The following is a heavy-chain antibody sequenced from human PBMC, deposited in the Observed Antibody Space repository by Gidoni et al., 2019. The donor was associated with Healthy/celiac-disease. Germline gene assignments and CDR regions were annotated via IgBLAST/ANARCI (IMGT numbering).Heavy chain of an antibody. CDR2: IIPLFGTA. V-gene: IGHV1-69*01. CDR1: GGTFSSYA. J-gene: IGHJ4*02. D-gene: IGHD6-19*01. Sequence: QVQLVQSGAEVKKPGSSVTVSCKPSGGTFSSYAISWVRQDPGQGLEWMGGIIPLFGTANYAQKFQGRVTINADESTSTAYMELSSLRSEDTAVYYWAREGRGSSGWYWGQGTLVTVSS. CDR3: AREGRGSSGWY.